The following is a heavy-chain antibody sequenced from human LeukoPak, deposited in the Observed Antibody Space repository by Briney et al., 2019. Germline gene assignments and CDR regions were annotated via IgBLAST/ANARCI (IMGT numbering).Heavy chain of an antibody. Sequence: PSETLSLTCTVSGGSISGYYWSWIRQPPGKGPEWIGYIYYSGGTNYNPSLKSRVTISVDTSKNQFSLKMNSVTAADTAVYYCARLASSGWSHCDYWGQGTLVTVSS. V-gene: IGHV4-59*08. CDR3: ARLASSGWSHCDY. CDR2: IYYSGGT. J-gene: IGHJ4*02. D-gene: IGHD6-19*01. CDR1: GGSISGYY.